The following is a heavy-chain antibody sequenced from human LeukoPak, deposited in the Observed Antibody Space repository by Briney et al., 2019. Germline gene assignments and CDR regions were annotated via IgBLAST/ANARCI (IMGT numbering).Heavy chain of an antibody. D-gene: IGHD4-17*01. J-gene: IGHJ4*02. CDR3: AKPADATVTTWHFDY. Sequence: GGSLRLSCAASGFTFDDYAMHWVRQAPGKGLEWVSLISWDGGSTYYADSVKGRFTISRDNSKNSLYLQMNSLRAEDTALYYCAKPADATVTTWHFDYWGQGTLVTVSS. CDR1: GFTFDDYA. CDR2: ISWDGGST. V-gene: IGHV3-43D*03.